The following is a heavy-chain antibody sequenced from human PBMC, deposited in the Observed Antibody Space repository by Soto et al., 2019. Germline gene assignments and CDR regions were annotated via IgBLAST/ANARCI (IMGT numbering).Heavy chain of an antibody. D-gene: IGHD3-3*01. CDR1: GGTFSSYA. CDR2: IIPIFGTA. CDR3: ARGVYDFFSNGMDV. Sequence: SVKVSCKASGGTFSSYAISWVRQAPGQGLEWMGGIIPIFGTANYAQKFQGRVAITADESTSTAYMELSSLRSEDTAVYYCARGVYDFFSNGMDVWGQGTTVTVSS. J-gene: IGHJ6*02. V-gene: IGHV1-69*13.